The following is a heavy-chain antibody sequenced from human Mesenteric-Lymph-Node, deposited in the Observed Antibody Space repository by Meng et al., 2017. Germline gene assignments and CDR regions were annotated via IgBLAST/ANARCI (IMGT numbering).Heavy chain of an antibody. V-gene: IGHV1-69*01. J-gene: IGHJ5*02. CDR3: ASDSGYDFKVRWFDP. Sequence: QAQLVKSGAEVKKPGSSVKVCCKASGGTFSSYAISLVRQAPGQGLEWMGGIIPIFGTANYAQKFQGRVTITADESTSTAYMELSSRRSDDTAVYYCASDSGYDFKVRWFDPWGQGTLVTVSS. D-gene: IGHD5-12*01. CDR1: GGTFSSYA. CDR2: IIPIFGTA.